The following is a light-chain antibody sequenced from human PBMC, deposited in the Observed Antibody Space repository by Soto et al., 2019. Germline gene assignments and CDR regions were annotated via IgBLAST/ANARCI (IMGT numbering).Light chain of an antibody. CDR1: ESVSSY. CDR3: QQRSNWPPRLT. CDR2: DAS. Sequence: EIVLTQSPATLSLSPGERATLSCRASESVSSYLVWCQQKPGQAPRLLIYDASNRATGIPARFSGSGSGTDFTLTISSLEPEDFAVYYCQQRSNWPPRLTFGGGTKVEIK. V-gene: IGKV3-11*01. J-gene: IGKJ4*01.